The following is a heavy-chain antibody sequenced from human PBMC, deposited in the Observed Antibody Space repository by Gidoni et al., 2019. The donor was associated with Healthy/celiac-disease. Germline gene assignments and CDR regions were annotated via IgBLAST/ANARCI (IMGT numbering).Heavy chain of an antibody. CDR3: ARGVGYSGYDDSFDY. J-gene: IGHJ4*02. V-gene: IGHV4-34*01. Sequence: QVQLQQWGAGLLKPSETLSLTCAGYGGSFSGYYWSWIRQPSGKGLEWIGEINHSGSTNYNPSLKSRVTLSVDTSKNQFSLKLSSVTAADTAVYYCARGVGYSGYDDSFDYWGQGTLVTVSS. CDR1: GGSFSGYY. CDR2: INHSGST. D-gene: IGHD5-12*01.